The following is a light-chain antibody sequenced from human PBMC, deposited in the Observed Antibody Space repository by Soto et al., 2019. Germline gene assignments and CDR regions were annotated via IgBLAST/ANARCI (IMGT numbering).Light chain of an antibody. CDR2: WSS. CDR3: QQYYSTPLT. J-gene: IGKJ4*01. Sequence: DIVMTQSPDSLAVSLGERATINCKSSQSVLYTSNNKNHLAWYQQKPGQPPKLLIYWSSTRESGVPDRFSGSGSGTDFTLTISSLQAEDAAVYYCQQYYSTPLTFGGGTKVEIK. CDR1: QSVLYTSNNKNH. V-gene: IGKV4-1*01.